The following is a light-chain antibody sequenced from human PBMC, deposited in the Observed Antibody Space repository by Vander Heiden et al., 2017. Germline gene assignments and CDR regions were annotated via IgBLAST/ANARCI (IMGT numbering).Light chain of an antibody. Sequence: QSVLTQPPSASGTPGQRVTISCSGSSSNIGSNYVYWYQQLPGTAPKLLIYSNNQRPSGVPDRSSGSKSGTSASLAISGLRSEDEAEYYCAAWDDSLSGRVFGGGTKLTVL. V-gene: IGLV1-47*02. CDR1: SSNIGSNY. J-gene: IGLJ2*01. CDR2: SNN. CDR3: AAWDDSLSGRV.